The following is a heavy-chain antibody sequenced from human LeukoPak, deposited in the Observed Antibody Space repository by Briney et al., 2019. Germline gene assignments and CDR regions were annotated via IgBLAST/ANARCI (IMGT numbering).Heavy chain of an antibody. D-gene: IGHD4-17*01. Sequence: GGSLRLSCAASGFIFDDYGMSWVRQAPGKGPAWVSTINWNGGSTGYADSVEGRFTISRDNAKNSQYLQMNSLRVEDTALYYCARAQTYGDSRLLLDYWGQGTLVTVSS. CDR3: ARAQTYGDSRLLLDY. J-gene: IGHJ4*02. CDR2: INWNGGST. CDR1: GFIFDDYG. V-gene: IGHV3-20*04.